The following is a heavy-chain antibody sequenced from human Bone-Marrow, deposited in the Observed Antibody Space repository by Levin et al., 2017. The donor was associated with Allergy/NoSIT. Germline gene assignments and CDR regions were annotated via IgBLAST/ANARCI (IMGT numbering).Heavy chain of an antibody. CDR3: ARSRVSGSYVYYYHAMDV. CDR1: GYTFSKYV. D-gene: IGHD1-26*01. Sequence: GESLKISCQASGYTFSKYVMHWVRQAPGQSLEWMGWINAGNDNTKYAQKFQGRVLITRDTSASTAYMDLSSLRSEDTAVYYCARSRVSGSYVYYYHAMDVWGQGTTVTVSS. V-gene: IGHV1-3*01. CDR2: INAGNDNT. J-gene: IGHJ6*02.